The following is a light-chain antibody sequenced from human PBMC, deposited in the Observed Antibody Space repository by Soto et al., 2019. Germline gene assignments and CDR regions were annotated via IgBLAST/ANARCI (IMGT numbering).Light chain of an antibody. CDR3: QESYSTTTT. CDR2: AAS. J-gene: IGKJ1*01. Sequence: DIQMTQSPSSLSASIRDNVTIACRASQSIGTSLNWYQKKPGKAPKLLIYAASRLQSGVPSKFSGSGSGTDFNLTITGLHTEDIATYLCQESYSTTTTFGQWTKVDIK. CDR1: QSIGTS. V-gene: IGKV1-39*01.